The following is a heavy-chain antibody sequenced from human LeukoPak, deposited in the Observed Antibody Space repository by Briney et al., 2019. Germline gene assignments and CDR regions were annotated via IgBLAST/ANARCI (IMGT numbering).Heavy chain of an antibody. V-gene: IGHV1-8*03. J-gene: IGHJ3*02. CDR3: ARVEFTMVRGVIRDDAFDI. Sequence: GASVKVSCKASGYTFTSYDINWVRQATGQGLEWMGWMNPNSGNTGYAQKFQGRVTITRNTSISTAYMELSSLRSEDTAVYYCARVEFTMVRGVIRDDAFDIWGQGTMVTVSS. CDR2: MNPNSGNT. CDR1: GYTFTSYD. D-gene: IGHD3-10*01.